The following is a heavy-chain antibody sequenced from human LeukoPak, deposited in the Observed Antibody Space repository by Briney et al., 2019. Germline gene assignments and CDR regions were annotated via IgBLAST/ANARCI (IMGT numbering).Heavy chain of an antibody. Sequence: GGSLRLSCAASGFTFSNYGLSWVRQAPGKGLEWVSVIYSGGSTYYADSVKGRFTISRDNSKNTLYLQMNSLRAEDTAVYYCARVRSPRYFDYWGQGTLVTVSS. J-gene: IGHJ4*02. CDR1: GFTFSNYG. V-gene: IGHV3-66*01. CDR2: IYSGGST. CDR3: ARVRSPRYFDY.